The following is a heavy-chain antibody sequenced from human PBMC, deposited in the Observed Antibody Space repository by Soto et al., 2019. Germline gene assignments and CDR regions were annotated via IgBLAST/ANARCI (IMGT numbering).Heavy chain of an antibody. CDR3: AKDSISDRETFNFDS. J-gene: IGHJ4*02. CDR1: GFSVSTSH. Sequence: GGSLRLSCAAAGFSVSTSHISWVRQAPGKGLEWVSVIYSGGATHYAVSVKGRLIISRDNSKNTVYLQMNSLRAEDTAFYYCAKDSISDRETFNFDSWGQGTLVTVSS. V-gene: IGHV3-53*01. D-gene: IGHD1-26*01. CDR2: IYSGGAT.